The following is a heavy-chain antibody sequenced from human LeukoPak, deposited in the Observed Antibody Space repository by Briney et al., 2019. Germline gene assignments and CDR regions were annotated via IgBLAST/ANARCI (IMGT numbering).Heavy chain of an antibody. D-gene: IGHD1-26*01. V-gene: IGHV3-74*01. CDR1: GLTSSSYW. Sequence: PGGSLRLSCAASGLTSSSYWMHWVRQAPGKGLVWVSRINSAGSSSNYADSVKGRFTISRDNAKNTLYLQMNSLRAEDTAVYYCARGDTLPGGLDPWGQGTLVTASS. CDR2: INSAGSSS. CDR3: ARGDTLPGGLDP. J-gene: IGHJ5*02.